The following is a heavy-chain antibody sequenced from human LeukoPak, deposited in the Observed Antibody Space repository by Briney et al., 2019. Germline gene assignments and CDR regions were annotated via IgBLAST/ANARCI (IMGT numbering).Heavy chain of an antibody. V-gene: IGHV3-30*18. CDR3: AKDRQDVHILTGYSYGMDV. CDR2: ISYDGSNK. D-gene: IGHD3-9*01. Sequence: GGSLRLSCAASGFTFSSYGMHWVRQAPGKGLEWVAVISYDGSNKYYADSVKGRFTISRDNSKNTLYLQMNSLRAEDTAVYYCAKDRQDVHILTGYSYGMDVWGQGTTVTVSS. CDR1: GFTFSSYG. J-gene: IGHJ6*02.